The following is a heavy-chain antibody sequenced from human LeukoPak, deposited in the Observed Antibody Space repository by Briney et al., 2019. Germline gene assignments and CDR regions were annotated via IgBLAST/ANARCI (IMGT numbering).Heavy chain of an antibody. D-gene: IGHD6-13*01. V-gene: IGHV3-53*01. CDR2: IYSGGST. CDR3: ATVIAYRGYMDV. Sequence: GGSLRLSCAASGFTVSSNYMSWVRQAPGKGLEWVSVIYSGGSTYYADSVKGRFTISRDNSKNTLYLQMNSLRAEDTAVYYCATVIAYRGYMDVWGKGTTVTVSS. CDR1: GFTVSSNY. J-gene: IGHJ6*03.